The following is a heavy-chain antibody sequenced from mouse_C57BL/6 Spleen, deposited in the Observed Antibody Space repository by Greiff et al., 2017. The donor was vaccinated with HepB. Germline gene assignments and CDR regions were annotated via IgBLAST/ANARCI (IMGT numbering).Heavy chain of an antibody. CDR1: GFTFSSYT. D-gene: IGHD1-1*01. V-gene: IGHV5-9*01. Sequence: EVKLVESGGGLVKPGGSLKLSCAASGFTFSSYTMSWVRQTPEKRLEWVATISGGGGNTYYPDSVKGRFTNSRDNAKNTLYLQMSSLRSEDTALYYCARHYYGSCYYAMYYRGQGTSVTASS. CDR2: ISGGGGNT. J-gene: IGHJ4*01. CDR3: ARHYYGSCYYAMYY.